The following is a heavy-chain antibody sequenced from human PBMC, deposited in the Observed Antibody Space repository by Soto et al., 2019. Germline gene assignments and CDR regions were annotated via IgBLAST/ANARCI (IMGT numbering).Heavy chain of an antibody. CDR3: ARGGSSSAHYGLDV. Sequence: EVQLVESGGGLVQPGGSLRLSCAASGFTFSSYWMHWVRQAPGKGLVWVSRINSDWSNTNYADSVKGRFTISRDNAKNTLYLQMNSQRAEDTAVYYCARGGSSSAHYGLDVWGQGTTVTVSS. J-gene: IGHJ6*02. V-gene: IGHV3-74*01. D-gene: IGHD6-13*01. CDR1: GFTFSSYW. CDR2: INSDWSNT.